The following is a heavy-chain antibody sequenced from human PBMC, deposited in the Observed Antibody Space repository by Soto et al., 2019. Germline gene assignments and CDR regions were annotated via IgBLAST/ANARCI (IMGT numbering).Heavy chain of an antibody. CDR2: INGDGSST. V-gene: IGHV3-74*01. J-gene: IGHJ3*01. CDR1: GFTFSSYW. Sequence: GGSLRLSCAASGFTFSSYWMHWVRQVPGKGLVWVSRINGDGSSTAYADSVKGRIAISRDNARTTLYLQMDSLRVDDTAVYHCARGLGYGAFDLWGQGTMVTVSS. CDR3: ARGLGYGAFDL. D-gene: IGHD2-15*01.